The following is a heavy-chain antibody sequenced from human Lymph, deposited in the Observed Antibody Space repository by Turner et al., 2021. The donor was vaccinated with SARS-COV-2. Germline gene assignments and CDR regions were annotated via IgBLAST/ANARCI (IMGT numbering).Heavy chain of an antibody. V-gene: IGHV3-53*02. CDR1: GIIVSRNY. J-gene: IGHJ6*02. Sequence: EVQLVETGGGFIQPGGSLRLSCAASGIIVSRNYMNWVRQAPGKGLDWVSVIYSGGTTYYADSVKGRFTISRDNSKNTLYLQMNSLRVEDTAVYYCARDLGTYGMDVWGQGTTVTVSS. CDR3: ARDLGTYGMDV. D-gene: IGHD6-13*01. CDR2: IYSGGTT.